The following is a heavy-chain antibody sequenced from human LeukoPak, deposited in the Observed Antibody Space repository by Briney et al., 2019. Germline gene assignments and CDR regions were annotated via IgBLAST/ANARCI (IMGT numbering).Heavy chain of an antibody. CDR1: GYIFKGYG. J-gene: IGHJ4*02. V-gene: IGHV1-18*01. D-gene: IGHD2-2*01. Sequence: ASVKVSCKASGYIFKGYGISWVRQAPGNGPEWVGWISVYNENTNYAQSLQGRVTMTTDKTTSTAYMELRSLRSDDTALYYCARHLTYCGSSSCYEYFDYWGQGTLVTVSS. CDR2: ISVYNENT. CDR3: ARHLTYCGSSSCYEYFDY.